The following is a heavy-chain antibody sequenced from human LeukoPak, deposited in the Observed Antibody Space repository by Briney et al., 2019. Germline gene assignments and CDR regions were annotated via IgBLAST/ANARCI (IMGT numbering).Heavy chain of an antibody. CDR2: INHSGST. D-gene: IGHD3-10*01. J-gene: IGHJ6*02. V-gene: IGHV4-39*07. CDR1: GGSISSSSYY. CDR3: ARVLSVVPMVRGVTVGSYYGMDV. Sequence: PSETLSLTCTVSGGSISSSSYYWSWIRQPPGKGLEWIGEINHSGSTNYNPSLKSRVTISVDTSKNQFSLKLSSVTAADTAVYYCARVLSVVPMVRGVTVGSYYGMDVWGQGTTVTVSS.